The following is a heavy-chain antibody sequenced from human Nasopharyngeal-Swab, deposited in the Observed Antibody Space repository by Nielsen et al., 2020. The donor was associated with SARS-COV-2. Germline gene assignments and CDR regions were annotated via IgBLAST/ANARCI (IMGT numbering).Heavy chain of an antibody. CDR2: ISVSGGGT. Sequence: GESLKISCAASGFTFSSYAMSWVRQAPGKGLEWVSVISVSGGGTYYADSVKGRFTISRDISKNRLYLQMNSLRAEDTAVYYCAKRGSGSSWNAEDYWGHGTLVTVSS. D-gene: IGHD6-13*01. V-gene: IGHV3-23*01. CDR1: GFTFSSYA. J-gene: IGHJ4*01. CDR3: AKRGSGSSWNAEDY.